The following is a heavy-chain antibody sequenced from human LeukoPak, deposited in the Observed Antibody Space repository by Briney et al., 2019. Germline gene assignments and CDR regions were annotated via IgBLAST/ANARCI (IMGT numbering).Heavy chain of an antibody. Sequence: SGTLSLTCTVSGGSISSNNWWSWVRQPPGKGLEWIGEISHSGNTNYNPSLESRVTMSIDKSKNQFSPKLTSVIAADTAVYFCARVTVTTPFDCWGQGALVTVS. CDR2: ISHSGNT. CDR1: GGSISSNNW. D-gene: IGHD1-1*01. J-gene: IGHJ4*02. V-gene: IGHV4-4*02. CDR3: ARVTVTTPFDC.